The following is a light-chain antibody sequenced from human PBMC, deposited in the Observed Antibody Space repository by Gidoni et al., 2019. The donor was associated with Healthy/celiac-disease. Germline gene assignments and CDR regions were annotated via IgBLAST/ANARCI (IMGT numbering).Light chain of an antibody. CDR1: QSLVHSDGNTY. J-gene: IGKJ1*01. Sequence: EIVMNQTPLSSPVTLGQPASISCRSSQSLVHSDGNTYLSWLQQRPGQPPRLLIYEISNRFSGVPDRFSGSGAGTYFTLKISRVEAEYVGVYYCMQATQFPQTFXXXTKVEIK. V-gene: IGKV2-24*01. CDR2: EIS. CDR3: MQATQFPQT.